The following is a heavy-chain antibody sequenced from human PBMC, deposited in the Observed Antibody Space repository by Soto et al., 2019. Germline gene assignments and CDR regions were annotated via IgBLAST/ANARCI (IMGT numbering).Heavy chain of an antibody. CDR3: ARYCSGGSCYSQIDY. D-gene: IGHD2-15*01. J-gene: IGHJ4*02. Sequence: EVQLVESGGGLVQPGGSLRLSCAASGFTFSSYSMNWVRQAPGKGLEWVSYISSSSSTIYYADSVKGRFTISRDNAKNSLYLQMNSRRAEDTAVYYCARYCSGGSCYSQIDYWGQGTLVTVSS. CDR1: GFTFSSYS. V-gene: IGHV3-48*01. CDR2: ISSSSSTI.